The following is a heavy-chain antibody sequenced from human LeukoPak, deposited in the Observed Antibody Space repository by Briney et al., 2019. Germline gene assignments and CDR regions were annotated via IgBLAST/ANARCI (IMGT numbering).Heavy chain of an antibody. V-gene: IGHV3-7*01. Sequence: PGGSLRLSCVASGFTFGKYWMSWVRQAPGKGLEWVANIKLDGSEKNYVDSVKGRFTISRDNTKNSLYLQMNSLRAEDTAVYYCARALGYNWAVDYWGQGTLVSVSS. CDR3: ARALGYNWAVDY. CDR1: GFTFGKYW. J-gene: IGHJ4*02. D-gene: IGHD5-24*01. CDR2: IKLDGSEK.